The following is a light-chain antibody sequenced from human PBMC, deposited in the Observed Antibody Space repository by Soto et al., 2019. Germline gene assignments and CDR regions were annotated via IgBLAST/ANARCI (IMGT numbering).Light chain of an antibody. V-gene: IGLV2-8*01. CDR3: TSYAGSNIWV. CDR1: SSDVGAYNY. J-gene: IGLJ3*02. CDR2: EVS. Sequence: QSVLTQPPSASGSPGQSATISCTGTSSDVGAYNYVSWYQQYPGKAPKLMIYEVSKRPSGVPDRFSGSKSGKTASLTVSGLQPEDEADYYCTSYAGSNIWVFGGGTKVTVL.